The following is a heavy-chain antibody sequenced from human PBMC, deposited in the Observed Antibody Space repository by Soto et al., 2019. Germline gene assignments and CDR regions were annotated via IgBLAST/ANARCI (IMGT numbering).Heavy chain of an antibody. CDR1: GGSISSYY. CDR3: ARADYYDSSGYYSRYNWFDP. V-gene: IGHV4-59*01. Sequence: SETLSLTCTVSGGSISSYYWSWIRQPPGKGLEWIGYIYYSGSTNYNPSLKSRVTISVDTSKNQFSLKLSSVTAADTAVYYCARADYYDSSGYYSRYNWFDPWGQGTLVTVSS. D-gene: IGHD3-22*01. CDR2: IYYSGST. J-gene: IGHJ5*02.